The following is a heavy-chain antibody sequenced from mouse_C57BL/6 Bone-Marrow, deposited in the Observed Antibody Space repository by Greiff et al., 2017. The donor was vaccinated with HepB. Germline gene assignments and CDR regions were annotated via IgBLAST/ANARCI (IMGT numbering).Heavy chain of an antibody. V-gene: IGHV5-6*01. J-gene: IGHJ2*01. Sequence: EVQLVESGGDLVKPGGSLKLSCAASGFTFSSYGMSWVRQTPDKRLEWVATISSGGSYTYYPDSVKGRFTISRDNAKNTLYLQMSSLKSEDTAMYYCARHISHSYWGQGTTLTVSS. CDR2: ISSGGSYT. CDR1: GFTFSSYG. CDR3: ARHISHSY.